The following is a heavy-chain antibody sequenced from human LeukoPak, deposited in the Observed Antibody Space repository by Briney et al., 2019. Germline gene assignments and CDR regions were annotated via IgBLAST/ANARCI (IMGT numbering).Heavy chain of an antibody. CDR3: ARSRRGYNWNDGVYY. J-gene: IGHJ4*02. Sequence: SETLSLTCTVSGGSISSYYWSWIRQPPGKGPEWIGYIYYSGSTNYNPSLKSRVTISVDTSKNQFSLKLSSVTAADTAVYYCARSRRGYNWNDGVYYWGQGTLVTVSS. D-gene: IGHD1-1*01. CDR1: GGSISSYY. V-gene: IGHV4-59*01. CDR2: IYYSGST.